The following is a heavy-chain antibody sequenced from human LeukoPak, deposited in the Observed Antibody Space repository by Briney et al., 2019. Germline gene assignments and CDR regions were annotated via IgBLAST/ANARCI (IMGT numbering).Heavy chain of an antibody. D-gene: IGHD2-15*01. J-gene: IGHJ6*03. CDR3: TKEEGDTYSSWYMDV. V-gene: IGHV3-23*01. Sequence: SGGSLRLSRAASGFSFGSFAMSWVRQAPGKGLEWVSGITGRGGTTFYADSVKGRFTISRDNSKNTLYLQMSSLRAEDTAIYYCTKEEGDTYSSWYMDVWGKGTTVTVSS. CDR1: GFSFGSFA. CDR2: ITGRGGTT.